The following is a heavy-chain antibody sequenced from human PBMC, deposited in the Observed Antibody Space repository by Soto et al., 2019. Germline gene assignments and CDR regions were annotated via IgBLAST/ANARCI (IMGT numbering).Heavy chain of an antibody. CDR3: ASSQYLSVYYYYYYMDV. CDR1: GFTFSSNY. Sequence: GGSLRLSCAASGFTFSSNYMSWVRQAPGKGLEWVSVIYSGGSTYYADSVKGRFTTSRDNSKNTLYLQMNSLRAEDTAVYYCASSQYLSVYYYYYYMDVWGKGTTVTVSS. D-gene: IGHD3-10*01. V-gene: IGHV3-66*01. J-gene: IGHJ6*03. CDR2: IYSGGST.